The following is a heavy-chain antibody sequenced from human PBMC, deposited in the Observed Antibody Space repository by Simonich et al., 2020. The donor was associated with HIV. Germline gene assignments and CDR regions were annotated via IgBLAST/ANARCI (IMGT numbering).Heavy chain of an antibody. V-gene: IGHV4-34*01. CDR3: ARGDYYNIFTAYAFDI. CDR2: INHSEST. J-gene: IGHJ3*02. CDR1: GGSFSGYY. D-gene: IGHD3-9*01. Sequence: QVQLQQWGAGLLKPSETLSLTCAVYGGSFSGYYWSWIRQPPGKGLEWIGEINHSESTNYNPSLKSRVTISVDTSKNQFSLKLSSVTAADTALYYCARGDYYNIFTAYAFDIWGQGTMVTVSS.